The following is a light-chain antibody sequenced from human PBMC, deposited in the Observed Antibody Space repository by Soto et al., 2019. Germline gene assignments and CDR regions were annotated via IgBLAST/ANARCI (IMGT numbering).Light chain of an antibody. J-gene: IGKJ1*01. Sequence: EIVLTQSPATLSLSPAERATLSCRASQSVSSYLAWYQQKPGQAPRLLIYDTSNRATGIPARFSGSGSGTDFTLTISSLEPEDFAVYYCKLRQNWPWTFGQGTKVEIK. CDR2: DTS. CDR1: QSVSSY. V-gene: IGKV3-11*01. CDR3: KLRQNWPWT.